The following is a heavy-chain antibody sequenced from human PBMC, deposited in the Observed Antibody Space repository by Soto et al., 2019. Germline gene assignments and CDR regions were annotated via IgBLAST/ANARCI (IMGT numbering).Heavy chain of an antibody. V-gene: IGHV4-59*01. CDR1: GGSISSYY. CDR3: ASNGYDYPNWFDP. Sequence: SETLSLTCTVSGGSISSYYWSWIRQPPGKGLEWIGYICYSGSTNYNPSLKSRVTMSIDTSKNQFSLKLSSVTAADTAVYYCASNGYDYPNWFDPWGQGTLVTVSS. J-gene: IGHJ5*02. D-gene: IGHD3-22*01. CDR2: ICYSGST.